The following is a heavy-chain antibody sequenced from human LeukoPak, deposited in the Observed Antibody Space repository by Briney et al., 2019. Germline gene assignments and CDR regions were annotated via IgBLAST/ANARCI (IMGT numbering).Heavy chain of an antibody. CDR2: ISSSSSYI. CDR3: ARCPTLDQLPIPNWYFDL. CDR1: GFTFSNYS. J-gene: IGHJ2*01. D-gene: IGHD2-2*01. Sequence: GGSLRLSCAASGFTFSNYSLNWVRQAPGKGLEWVSSISSSSSYIYYADSVKGRFTISRDNAKNSLYLQMNSLRAEDTAVYYCARCPTLDQLPIPNWYFDLWGRGTLVTVSS. V-gene: IGHV3-21*01.